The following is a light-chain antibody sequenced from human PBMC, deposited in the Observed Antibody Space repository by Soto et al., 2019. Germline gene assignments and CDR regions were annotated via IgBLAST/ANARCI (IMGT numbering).Light chain of an antibody. V-gene: IGLV2-23*02. CDR3: CSYAGSSFVV. Sequence: QSALTQPASVSGSPGQSITISCTGTSSDLGNYNLVSWYQQHPGKAPKLMIYEVTKRPSGVSNRFSGSKSGNTASLTISGLQAEDEADYYCCSYAGSSFVVFGGGTKLTVL. CDR1: SSDLGNYNL. CDR2: EVT. J-gene: IGLJ2*01.